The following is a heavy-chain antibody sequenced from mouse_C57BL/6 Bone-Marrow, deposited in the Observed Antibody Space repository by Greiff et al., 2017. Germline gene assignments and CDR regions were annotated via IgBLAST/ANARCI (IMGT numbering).Heavy chain of an antibody. J-gene: IGHJ4*01. CDR3: ARFLIAHY. V-gene: IGHV1-75*01. D-gene: IGHD1-1*01. Sequence: VQLQQSGPELVKPGASVKISCKASGYTFTDYYINWVTQRPGQGLEWIGWIFPGGGSTYYTEKFKGKATLTVDKSSSTVYMLLSSLTSEDSAVYVCARFLIAHYWGQGTSVTVSS. CDR1: GYTFTDYY. CDR2: IFPGGGST.